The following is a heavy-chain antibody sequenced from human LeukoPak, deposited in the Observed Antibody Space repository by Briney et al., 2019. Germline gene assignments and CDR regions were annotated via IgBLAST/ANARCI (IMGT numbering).Heavy chain of an antibody. D-gene: IGHD2-15*01. CDR1: GGTFSGYY. Sequence: SETLSLTCAVYGGTFSGYYWSWIRQPPGKGLEWMAKINHSGSTNYNPSLKSRVTISVDTSKNQFSLKLSSVTAADTAVYYCARGRLGYCSGVSCWLSYFDYWGQGTLVTVSS. CDR2: INHSGST. J-gene: IGHJ4*02. V-gene: IGHV4-34*01. CDR3: ARGRLGYCSGVSCWLSYFDY.